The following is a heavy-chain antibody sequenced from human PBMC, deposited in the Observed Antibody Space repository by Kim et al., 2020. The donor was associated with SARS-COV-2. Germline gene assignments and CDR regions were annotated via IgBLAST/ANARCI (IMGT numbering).Heavy chain of an antibody. J-gene: IGHJ5*02. CDR1: GGSISSSSYY. V-gene: IGHV4-39*01. CDR3: ASLRIENWFDP. Sequence: SETLSLTCTVSGGSISSSSYYWGWIRQPPGKGLEWIGSIYYSRSTYYNPSLKSRVTISVDTSKNQFSLKLSSVTAADTAVYYCASLRIENWFDPWGQGTLVTVSS. CDR2: IYYSRST.